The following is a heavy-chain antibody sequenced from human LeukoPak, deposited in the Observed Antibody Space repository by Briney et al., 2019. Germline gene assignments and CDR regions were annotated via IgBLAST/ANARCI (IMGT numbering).Heavy chain of an antibody. D-gene: IGHD2-2*03. J-gene: IGHJ4*02. V-gene: IGHV3-23*01. CDR2: ISGSGATA. CDR3: AKAQSWIYYFDY. Sequence: KSGGSLRLSCAASGFTFSTYAMSWVRQAPGKGLEWVSSISGSGATANYADSVKGRFTISRDNSKNTLYLQMNNLRAEDTAVYFCAKAQSWIYYFDYWGQGTLVTVSS. CDR1: GFTFSTYA.